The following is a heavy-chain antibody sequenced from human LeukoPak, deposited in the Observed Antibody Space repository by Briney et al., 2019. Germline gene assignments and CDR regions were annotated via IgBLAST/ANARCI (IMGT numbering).Heavy chain of an antibody. D-gene: IGHD5-12*01. Sequence: PSETLSLTCTVSGGSISSYYWSWIRQPPGKGLEWIGYIYYSGSTNYNPSLKSRVTISVDTSKNQFSLKLSSVTAADTAVYYCARDRGYDGRTDYWGQGTLVTVSS. J-gene: IGHJ4*02. CDR3: ARDRGYDGRTDY. CDR2: IYYSGST. CDR1: GGSISSYY. V-gene: IGHV4-59*01.